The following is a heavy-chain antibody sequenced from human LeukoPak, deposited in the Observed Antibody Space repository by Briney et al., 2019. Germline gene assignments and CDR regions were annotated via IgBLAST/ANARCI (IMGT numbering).Heavy chain of an antibody. D-gene: IGHD3-22*01. CDR3: ASGDIFQGWWSSGPLRGDGMDV. V-gene: IGHV3-64*01. J-gene: IGHJ6*02. Sequence: GGSLRLSCAASGFTFSSYAMHWVRQAPWKGLEYVSAISSNGGSTYYANSVKGRFTISRDNSKNTLYLQMGSLRAEDTAVYYCASGDIFQGWWSSGPLRGDGMDVWGQGTTVTVSS. CDR1: GFTFSSYA. CDR2: ISSNGGST.